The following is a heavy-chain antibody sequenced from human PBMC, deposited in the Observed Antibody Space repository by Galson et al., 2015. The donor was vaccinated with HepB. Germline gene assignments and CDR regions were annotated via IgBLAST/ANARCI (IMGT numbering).Heavy chain of an antibody. Sequence: ETLSLTCAVYGGSFSGYYWSWIRQPPGKGLEWIGEINHSGSTNYNPSLKSRVTISVDTSKNQFSLALSSVTATDTAVYYCASLRGYSYGFYDCWGQGTLVTVSS. CDR1: GGSFSGYY. J-gene: IGHJ4*02. D-gene: IGHD5-18*01. V-gene: IGHV4-34*01. CDR2: INHSGST. CDR3: ASLRGYSYGFYDC.